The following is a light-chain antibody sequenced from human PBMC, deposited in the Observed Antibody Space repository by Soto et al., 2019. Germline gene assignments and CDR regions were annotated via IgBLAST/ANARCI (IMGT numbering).Light chain of an antibody. J-gene: IGKJ1*01. CDR3: LLDFRYFWA. V-gene: IGKV1-6*01. CDR1: QAIRTA. Sequence: AIQLTQSPSSLSASVGDRVTITCRASQAIRTALGWYQQKPGKVPKFLIYAASTLQSGVPSRFSGSGSGTDFTLTISSLQPEDFATYYCLLDFRYFWAFGQGTKVDNK. CDR2: AAS.